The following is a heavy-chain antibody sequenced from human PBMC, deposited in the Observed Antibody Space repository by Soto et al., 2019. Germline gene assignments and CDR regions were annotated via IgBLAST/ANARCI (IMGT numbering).Heavy chain of an antibody. V-gene: IGHV3-30*18. CDR2: ISYDGSNK. D-gene: IGHD1-26*01. J-gene: IGHJ4*02. Sequence: VAVISYDGSNKYYADSVKGRFTISRDNSKNTLYLQMNSLRAEDTAVYYCAKDRELLPFDYWGQGTLVTVSS. CDR3: AKDRELLPFDY.